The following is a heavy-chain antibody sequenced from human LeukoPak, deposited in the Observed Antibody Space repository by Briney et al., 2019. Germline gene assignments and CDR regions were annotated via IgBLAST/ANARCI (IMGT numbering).Heavy chain of an antibody. J-gene: IGHJ4*02. D-gene: IGHD5-18*01. CDR2: ISWNSGSI. CDR3: AKAHDSYGYEFDY. Sequence: GGSLRLSCAASGFTFDDYAMHWVRQAPGKGLEWVSGISWNSGSIGYADSVKGRFTTSRDNAKNSLYLQMNSLRAEDTALYYCAKAHDSYGYEFDYWGQGTLVTVSS. CDR1: GFTFDDYA. V-gene: IGHV3-9*01.